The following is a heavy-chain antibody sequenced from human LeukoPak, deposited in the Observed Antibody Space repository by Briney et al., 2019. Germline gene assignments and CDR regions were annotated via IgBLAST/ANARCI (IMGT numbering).Heavy chain of an antibody. Sequence: NPSETLSLTCSVSGYSISSGYFWGWIRQPPGKRPKWIATTHHSGATYYNPSLKSRVTLSVDMSKNQVSLKLTSVTAADTAVYYCTREVWGSTFPDYWGQGTLVTVSS. J-gene: IGHJ4*02. CDR2: THHSGAT. CDR3: TREVWGSTFPDY. CDR1: GYSISSGYF. D-gene: IGHD7-27*01. V-gene: IGHV4-38-2*02.